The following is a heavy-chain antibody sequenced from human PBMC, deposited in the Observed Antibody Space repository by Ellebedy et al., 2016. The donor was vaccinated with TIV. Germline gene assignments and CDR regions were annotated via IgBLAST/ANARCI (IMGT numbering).Heavy chain of an antibody. J-gene: IGHJ4*02. V-gene: IGHV3-48*03. Sequence: GGSLRLSCVASGFSFSRYEMNWVRQAPGKGLEWVSYISDTGNTIYYADSVKGRFTISRDNAKNSLYLQMNSLRAEDTAVYYCARDSGGTGFDWGQGTLVTVSS. CDR2: ISDTGNTI. CDR3: ARDSGGTGFD. D-gene: IGHD1-1*01. CDR1: GFSFSRYE.